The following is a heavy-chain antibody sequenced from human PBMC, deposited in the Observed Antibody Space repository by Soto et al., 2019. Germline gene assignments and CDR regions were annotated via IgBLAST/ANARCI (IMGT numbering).Heavy chain of an antibody. CDR2: INQDGSEK. CDR3: SRSINS. Sequence: GGSLRLSCAASGFTFSTYWMDWVRQTPGKGLEWVANINQDGSEKNYVDSVKGRFTIYRDNAKNSLYLQMSSLTAEDSALYYCSRSINSWGQGTRATVSS. D-gene: IGHD2-21*01. V-gene: IGHV3-7*01. CDR1: GFTFSTYW. J-gene: IGHJ4*02.